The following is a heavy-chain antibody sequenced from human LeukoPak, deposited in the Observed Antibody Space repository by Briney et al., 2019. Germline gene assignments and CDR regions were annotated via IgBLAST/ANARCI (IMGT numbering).Heavy chain of an antibody. CDR3: ARLIIRYNWNDEVDY. CDR2: IIPIFGTA. D-gene: IGHD1-20*01. CDR1: GGTFSSYA. J-gene: IGHJ4*02. V-gene: IGHV1-69*13. Sequence: SVKLSCEASGGTFSSYAISWVRQAPGQGLEWMGGIIPIFGTANYAQKFQGRVTITADESTSTAYMELSSLRSEDTAVYYCARLIIRYNWNDEVDYWGQGTLVTVSS.